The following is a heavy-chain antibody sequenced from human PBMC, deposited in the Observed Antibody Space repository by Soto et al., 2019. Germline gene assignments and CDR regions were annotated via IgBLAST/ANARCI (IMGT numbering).Heavy chain of an antibody. CDR3: AREGIAVAGTGENDAFDI. D-gene: IGHD6-19*01. CDR1: GFTFSSYS. J-gene: IGHJ3*02. V-gene: IGHV3-48*01. CDR2: ISSSSSTI. Sequence: GGSLRLSCAASGFTFSSYSMNWVRQAPGKGLEWVSYISSSSSTIYYADSVKGRFTISRDNAKNSLYLQMNSLRAEDTAVYYCAREGIAVAGTGENDAFDIWGQGTMVTVSS.